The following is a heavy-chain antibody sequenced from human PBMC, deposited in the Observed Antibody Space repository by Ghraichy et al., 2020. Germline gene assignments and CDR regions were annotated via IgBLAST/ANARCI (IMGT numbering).Heavy chain of an antibody. Sequence: GGSLRLSCAASGFTFSSYSMNWVRQAPGKGLEWVSYISSSSSTIYYADSVKGRFTISRDNAKNSLYLQMNSLRDEDTAVYYCARDKSRGSGWYGSVLMDVWGQGTTVTVSS. CDR3: ARDKSRGSGWYGSVLMDV. CDR1: GFTFSSYS. V-gene: IGHV3-48*02. D-gene: IGHD6-19*01. CDR2: ISSSSSTI. J-gene: IGHJ6*02.